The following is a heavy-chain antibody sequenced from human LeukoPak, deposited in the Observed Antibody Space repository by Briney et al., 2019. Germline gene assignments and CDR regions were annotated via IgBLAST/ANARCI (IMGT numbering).Heavy chain of an antibody. CDR3: ARGSKWELREVASY. D-gene: IGHD1-26*01. J-gene: IGHJ4*02. V-gene: IGHV1-69*04. Sequence: GASVKVSCKASGGTFSSYAISWVRQAPGQGLEWMGRIIPILGIANYAQKFQGRVTITADKSTSTAYMEPSSLRSEDTAVYYCARGSKWELREVASYWGQGTLVTVSS. CDR2: IIPILGIA. CDR1: GGTFSSYA.